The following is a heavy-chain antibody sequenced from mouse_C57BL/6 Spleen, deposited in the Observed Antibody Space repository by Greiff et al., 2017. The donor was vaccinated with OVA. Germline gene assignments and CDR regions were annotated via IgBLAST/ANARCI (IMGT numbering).Heavy chain of an antibody. V-gene: IGHV1-81*01. J-gene: IGHJ1*03. D-gene: IGHD2-4*01. CDR1: GYTFTSYG. Sequence: VQLQQSGAGLARPGASVKLSCTASGYTFTSYGISWVKQRTGQGLEWIGEIYPRSGNTYYNEKFKGKATLTGDKTSSTAYMLLRSLTSEDSAVYFCARPPPYDYDGNWYFDVWGTGTTVTVSS. CDR2: IYPRSGNT. CDR3: ARPPPYDYDGNWYFDV.